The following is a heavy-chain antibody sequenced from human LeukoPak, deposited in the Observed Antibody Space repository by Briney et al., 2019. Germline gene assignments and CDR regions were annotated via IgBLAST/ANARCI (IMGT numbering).Heavy chain of an antibody. D-gene: IGHD3-22*01. Sequence: GASVKVSCKASGGTFSSYAISWVRQAPGQGLEWTGGIIPIFGTANYAQKFQGRVTITADESTSTAYMELSSLRSEDTAVYYCATRYYYDSSGYLDYWGQGTLVTVSS. CDR1: GGTFSSYA. CDR3: ATRYYYDSSGYLDY. CDR2: IIPIFGTA. J-gene: IGHJ4*02. V-gene: IGHV1-69*13.